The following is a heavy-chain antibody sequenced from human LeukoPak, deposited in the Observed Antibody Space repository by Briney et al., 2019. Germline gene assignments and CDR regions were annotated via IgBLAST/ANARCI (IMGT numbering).Heavy chain of an antibody. CDR2: ISGSGGST. J-gene: IGHJ4*02. Sequence: PGGSLRLSCAASGFTFSSYAMSWVRQAPGKGLERVSAISGSGGSTYYADSVKGRFTISRDNSENTLYLQMNSLRAEDTAVYYCAKDLHGDFDYWGQGTLVTVSS. D-gene: IGHD4-17*01. V-gene: IGHV3-23*01. CDR3: AKDLHGDFDY. CDR1: GFTFSSYA.